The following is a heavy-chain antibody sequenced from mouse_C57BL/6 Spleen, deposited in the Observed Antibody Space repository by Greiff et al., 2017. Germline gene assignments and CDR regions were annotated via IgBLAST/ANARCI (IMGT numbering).Heavy chain of an antibody. Sequence: VQLQQPGAELVRPGSSVKLSCKASGYTFTSYWMHWVKQRPIQGLEWIGNIDTSDSETHYNQKFKDKATLTVDKSSSTAYMQLSSLTSEDSAVYYCARYSSSWYFDVWGTGTTVTVSS. CDR1: GYTFTSYW. D-gene: IGHD1-1*01. CDR2: IDTSDSET. V-gene: IGHV1-52*01. J-gene: IGHJ1*03. CDR3: ARYSSSWYFDV.